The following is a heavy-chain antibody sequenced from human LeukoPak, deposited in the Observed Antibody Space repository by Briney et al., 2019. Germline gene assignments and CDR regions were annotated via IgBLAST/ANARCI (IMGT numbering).Heavy chain of an antibody. J-gene: IGHJ3*02. Sequence: SETLSLTCTVSGGSISSSYWSWIRQPAGKGLEWIGRIYTSGSTNYNPSLKSRVTMSVDTSKNQFSLKLSSVTAADTAVYYCAREEGRYCSSTSCYIGALYIWGQGKMVTVSS. CDR2: IYTSGST. V-gene: IGHV4-4*07. CDR3: AREEGRYCSSTSCYIGALYI. CDR1: GGSISSSY. D-gene: IGHD2-2*02.